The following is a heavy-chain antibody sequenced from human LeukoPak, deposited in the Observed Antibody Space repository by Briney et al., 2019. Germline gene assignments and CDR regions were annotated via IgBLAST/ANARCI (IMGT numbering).Heavy chain of an antibody. CDR3: ARGRGYSRYYFDY. D-gene: IGHD5-18*01. Sequence: SETLSLTCAVSGGSISGYYWSWIRQPPGKGLEWIGYIYHSGSTYYNPSLKSRVTISVDRSKNQFSLKLSSVTAADTAVYYCARGRGYSRYYFDYWGQGTLVTVSS. CDR2: IYHSGST. CDR1: GGSISGYY. J-gene: IGHJ4*02. V-gene: IGHV4-30-2*01.